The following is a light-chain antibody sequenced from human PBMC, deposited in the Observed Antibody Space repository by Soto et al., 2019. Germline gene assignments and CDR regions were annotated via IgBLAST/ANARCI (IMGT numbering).Light chain of an antibody. J-gene: IGKJ5*01. V-gene: IGKV1-5*02. CDR1: QSISSW. CDR2: GAS. Sequence: DIQMTQSPSTLSASVGDRVTIICRASQSISSWLAWYQQKPGKAPKLLIYGASTRATGIPARFSGSGSGTDFTLTVTSLEPEDFAVYYCQHYGSSLSITFGQGTRLEIK. CDR3: QHYGSSLSIT.